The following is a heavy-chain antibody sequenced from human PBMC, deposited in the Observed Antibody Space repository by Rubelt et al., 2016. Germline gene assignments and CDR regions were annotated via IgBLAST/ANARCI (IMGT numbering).Heavy chain of an antibody. CDR3: ARGDYDIVTGTRYGMDV. CDR2: IYYSGST. V-gene: IGHV4-39*07. D-gene: IGHD3-9*01. Sequence: QLQLQESGPGLVKPSETLSLTCTVSGGSISSSSYYWGWIRQPPGKGLEWIGSIYYSGSTYYNPSLKSGVTISVDTSKNQFSLKLSSVTAADTAGDYCARGDYDIVTGTRYGMDVWGQGTTVTVSS. J-gene: IGHJ6*02. CDR1: GGSISSSSYY.